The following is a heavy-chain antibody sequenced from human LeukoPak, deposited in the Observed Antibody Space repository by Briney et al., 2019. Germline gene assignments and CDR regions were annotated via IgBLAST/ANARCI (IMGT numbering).Heavy chain of an antibody. CDR3: AKGMVRGVIIQNFDY. CDR1: GFTFSKFP. J-gene: IGHJ4*02. D-gene: IGHD3-10*01. CDR2: ISASGDVT. V-gene: IGHV3-23*01. Sequence: GGSLRLSCAASGFTFSKFPMGWVRQAPGRGLEWVSAISASGDVTFYADSLRGRFTISRDNSKSTLYLQMNGLRAEDTAVYYCAKGMVRGVIIQNFDYWGQGTLVTVSS.